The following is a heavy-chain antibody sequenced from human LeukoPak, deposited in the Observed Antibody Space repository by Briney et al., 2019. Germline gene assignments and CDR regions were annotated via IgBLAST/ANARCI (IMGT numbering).Heavy chain of an antibody. Sequence: GGSLRLSCAASGFTFSSYEMNWVRQAPGKGLEWVSYISSSGSTIDYADSVKGRFTISRDNAQNSLYLQMNSLRVEDTAVYFCARDHGGSYSYWGQGTLVTVSS. CDR2: ISSSGSTI. J-gene: IGHJ4*02. D-gene: IGHD3-10*01. V-gene: IGHV3-48*03. CDR3: ARDHGGSYSY. CDR1: GFTFSSYE.